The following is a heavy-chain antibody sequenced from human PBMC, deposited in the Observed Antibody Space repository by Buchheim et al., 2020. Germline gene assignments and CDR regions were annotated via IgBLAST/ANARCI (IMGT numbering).Heavy chain of an antibody. CDR3: ASKNITMIVLGY. D-gene: IGHD3-22*01. CDR1: GGSFSGYY. V-gene: IGHV4-34*01. Sequence: QVQLQQWGAGLLKPSETLSLTCAVYGGSFSGYYWSWIRQPPGKGLEWIGEINHSGNTNYNPSLKSRVTISVDTSKNQFSLKLSSVTAADTAVYYCASKNITMIVLGYWGQGTL. J-gene: IGHJ4*02. CDR2: INHSGNT.